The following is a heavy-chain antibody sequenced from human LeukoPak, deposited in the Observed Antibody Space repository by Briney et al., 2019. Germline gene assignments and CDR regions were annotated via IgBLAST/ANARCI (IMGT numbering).Heavy chain of an antibody. J-gene: IGHJ6*02. Sequence: GGSLRLSCAASGFTFSDSAMTWVRQAPGKGLVWVSRIKSDGSGTTYADSVKGRFIISRDNAKNTLYLEMNSLRAEDTAVYYCARGGGMDVWGQGTTVTVSS. CDR1: GFTFSDSA. CDR3: ARGGGMDV. CDR2: IKSDGSGT. V-gene: IGHV3-74*01.